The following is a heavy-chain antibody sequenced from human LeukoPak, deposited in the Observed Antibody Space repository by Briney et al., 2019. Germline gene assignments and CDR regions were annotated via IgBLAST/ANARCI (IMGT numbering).Heavy chain of an antibody. CDR3: ARVRLYYGHDY. J-gene: IGHJ4*02. Sequence: PSETLSLTCAVYGGSFSGYYWSWIRQPPGKGLEWIGEINHSGSTNYNPSLKSRVTISVDTSKNQFSLKLSSVTAADTAVYYCARVRLYYGHDYWGQRTLVTVSS. CDR1: GGSFSGYY. CDR2: INHSGST. V-gene: IGHV4-34*01. D-gene: IGHD3-10*01.